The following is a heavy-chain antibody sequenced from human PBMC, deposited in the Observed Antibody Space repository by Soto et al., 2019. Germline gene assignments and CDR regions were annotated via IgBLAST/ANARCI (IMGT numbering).Heavy chain of an antibody. CDR3: AREGEAAAGPDAFDI. CDR1: GFTFSDYY. CDR2: ISSSSSYT. D-gene: IGHD6-13*01. J-gene: IGHJ3*02. Sequence: PGGSLRLSCAASGFTFSDYYMSWIRQAPGKGLEWVSYISSSSSYTNYADSVKGRFTISRDNAKNSLYLQMNSLRAEDTAVYYCAREGEAAAGPDAFDIWGQGTMVTV. V-gene: IGHV3-11*06.